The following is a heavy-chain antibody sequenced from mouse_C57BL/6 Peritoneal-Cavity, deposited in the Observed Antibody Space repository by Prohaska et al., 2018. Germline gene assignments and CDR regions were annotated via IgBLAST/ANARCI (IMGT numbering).Heavy chain of an antibody. Sequence: EVKLLQSGGGLVQPGGSLKLSCAASGIDFSRYWMSWVRRAPGKGLEWIGEIKPYSSTINYAPSLKDKFIISRYNANKTLYLQMSKVRSEDTGLYDCARGGNAAHWFAYWGQGTLVTCSA. CDR1: GIDFSRYW. CDR2: IKPYSSTI. D-gene: IGHD1-1*02. J-gene: IGHJ3*01. V-gene: IGHV4-1*01. CDR3: ARGGNAAHWFAY.